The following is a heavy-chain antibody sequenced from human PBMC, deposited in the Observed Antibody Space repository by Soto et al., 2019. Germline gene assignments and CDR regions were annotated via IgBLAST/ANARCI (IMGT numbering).Heavy chain of an antibody. J-gene: IGHJ4*02. D-gene: IGHD6-19*01. CDR1: GYTFTNYY. Sequence: QVQLVQSGAEVKKPGASVKVSCKASGYTFTNYYIHWVRQAPGQGLEWMGMINPSGGSTSYTRRFQGRVTLTRDTSTSKVYMELSSLRSEDKAVYYCARESQSSGWSWFDYWGQGTPVTVSS. CDR2: INPSGGST. V-gene: IGHV1-46*01. CDR3: ARESQSSGWSWFDY.